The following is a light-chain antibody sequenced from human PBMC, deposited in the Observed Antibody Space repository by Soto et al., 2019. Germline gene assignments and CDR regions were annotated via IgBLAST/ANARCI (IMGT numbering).Light chain of an antibody. Sequence: SVLTQPASVSGSPGQSIAISCTGTGSDVGGYRYVSWYQQQPGKAPKLIIYDVSNRPSGVSDRFSGSKSGNTASLTISGLQSEDEADYYCDSYTSSSSYVFGTGTEVPGL. CDR3: DSYTSSSSYV. CDR1: GSDVGGYRY. V-gene: IGLV2-14*01. CDR2: DVS. J-gene: IGLJ1*01.